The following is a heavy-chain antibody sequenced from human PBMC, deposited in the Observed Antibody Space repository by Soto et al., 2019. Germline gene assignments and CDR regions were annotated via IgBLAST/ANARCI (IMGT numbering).Heavy chain of an antibody. CDR1: GFTVSSTY. Sequence: GGSLRLSCAASGFTVSSTYMSWVRQAPGKGLEWVSVIYSGGSTYYADSVKGRFTISRDNSKNTLYLQMNSLRAEDTAVYYCARDYYRFNSGYGFSMDVWGKGTTVTVSS. D-gene: IGHD5-12*01. V-gene: IGHV3-53*05. CDR3: ARDYYRFNSGYGFSMDV. CDR2: IYSGGST. J-gene: IGHJ6*04.